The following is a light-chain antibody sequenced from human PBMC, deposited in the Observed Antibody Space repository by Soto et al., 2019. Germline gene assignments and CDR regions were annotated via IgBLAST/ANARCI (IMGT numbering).Light chain of an antibody. J-gene: IGKJ1*01. Sequence: DIQMTQSPSSLSASVGDRVTITCRASQSISTYLHWYQQKPGRAPKVLIYAASSLQSGVPSRFSGSGSGTDFTLTISSLQPEDFATYYCQQSYSTPRTFGQGTKVDIK. CDR3: QQSYSTPRT. CDR2: AAS. V-gene: IGKV1-39*01. CDR1: QSISTY.